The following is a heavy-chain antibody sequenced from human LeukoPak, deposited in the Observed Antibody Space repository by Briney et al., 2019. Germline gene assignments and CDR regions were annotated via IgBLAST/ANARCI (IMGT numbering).Heavy chain of an antibody. CDR3: AREENKAAAGFGSWFDP. CDR2: INHSGST. Sequence: PSETLSLTCAVYGGSFSGYYWSWIRQPPGKGLEWIGEINHSGSTNYNPSLKSRVTISVDTSKNQFSLKLSSVTAADTAVYYCAREENKAAAGFGSWFDPWGQGTLVTVSS. D-gene: IGHD6-13*01. J-gene: IGHJ5*02. CDR1: GGSFSGYY. V-gene: IGHV4-34*01.